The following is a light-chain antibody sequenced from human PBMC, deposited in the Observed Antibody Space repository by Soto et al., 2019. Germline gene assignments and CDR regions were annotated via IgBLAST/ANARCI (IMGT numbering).Light chain of an antibody. V-gene: IGKV1-6*02. CDR3: LQDHNYPLS. Sequence: AIQMAQSPSSLSASVGDRVTITCRASQGIGNEVGWFQQKPGKAPKLLIYAAATLQSGVPSRFSGSRSGTDFSLTISSLQPEDFATYYCLQDHNYPLSFGGGTKVEIK. CDR1: QGIGNE. CDR2: AAA. J-gene: IGKJ4*01.